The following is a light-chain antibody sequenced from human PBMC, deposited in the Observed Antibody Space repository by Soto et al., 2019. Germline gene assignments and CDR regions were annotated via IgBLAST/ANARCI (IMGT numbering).Light chain of an antibody. J-gene: IGKJ1*01. CDR2: GAS. V-gene: IGKV3-15*01. CDR1: QSVSSSY. CDR3: QQYNNWPRT. Sequence: EIVLTQSPGTLSLSPGERATLSCRASQSVSSSYLAWYQQKPGQAPRLLIYGASTRATGIPARFSGSGSETEFTLTISSLQSEDFAVYYCQQYNNWPRTFGQGTKVDI.